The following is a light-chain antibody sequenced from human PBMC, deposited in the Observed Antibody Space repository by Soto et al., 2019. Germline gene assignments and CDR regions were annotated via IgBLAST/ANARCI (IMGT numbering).Light chain of an antibody. CDR2: DAS. J-gene: IGKJ4*01. CDR1: QSVSVY. CDR3: QQRVESLT. V-gene: IGKV3-11*01. Sequence: EIVLTQSPGTLSLSPGDRATLSCRASQSVSVYLSWYQQKTGPAPRLLIYDASNRVTGIPARFSGSCSGTDFPLTISRVEAEYFAVYYCQQRVESLTFGGGTKLEIK.